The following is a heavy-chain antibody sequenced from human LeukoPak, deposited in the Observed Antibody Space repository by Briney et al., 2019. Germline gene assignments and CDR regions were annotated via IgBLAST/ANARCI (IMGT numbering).Heavy chain of an antibody. CDR2: ISWNSGSI. D-gene: IGHD3-10*01. V-gene: IGHV3-9*01. J-gene: IGHJ4*02. CDR3: AKDISGSGSYYIDY. CDR1: RFTFGDYA. Sequence: PGGSLRLSCAASRFTFGDYAMHWVRQAPGKGLEWVSGISWNSGSIGYADSVKGRFTISRDSAKNSLYLQMNSLRAEDTALYYCAKDISGSGSYYIDYWGQGTLVTVSS.